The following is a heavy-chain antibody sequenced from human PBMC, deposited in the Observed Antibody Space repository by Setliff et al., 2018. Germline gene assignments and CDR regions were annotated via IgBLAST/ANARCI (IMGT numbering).Heavy chain of an antibody. CDR1: GGSFSGYY. D-gene: IGHD3-16*01. CDR2: IYISGGT. CDR3: ARLYYASRALYFDS. J-gene: IGHJ4*02. Sequence: PSETLSLTCAVYGGSFSGYYWSWIRQPPGKGLEWIGHIYISGGTNYNPSLKSRVTMSVDKSKNQFSLNLRSVTAADTAIYYCARLYYASRALYFDSWGQGTLVTVSS. V-gene: IGHV4-4*08.